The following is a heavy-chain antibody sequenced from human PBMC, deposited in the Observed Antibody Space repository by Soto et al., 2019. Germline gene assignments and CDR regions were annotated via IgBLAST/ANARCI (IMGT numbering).Heavy chain of an antibody. CDR1: GGTFSSYA. J-gene: IGHJ6*02. V-gene: IGHV1-69*01. CDR2: IIPISGTA. D-gene: IGHD2-2*01. CDR3: ARAQGSSTSLEIYYYYYYGMDV. Sequence: QVPLVPSGAEVKKPGSSVKVSCKASGGTFSSYAISWVRQAPGQGLEWMGGIIPISGTANYAQKCQGRVTITADESTSTAYMELSSLRSEDTAVYYCARAQGSSTSLEIYYYYYYGMDVWGQGTTVTVSS.